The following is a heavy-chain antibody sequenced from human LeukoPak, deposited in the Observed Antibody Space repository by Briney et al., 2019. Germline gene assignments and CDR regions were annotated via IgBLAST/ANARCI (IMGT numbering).Heavy chain of an antibody. CDR1: GFTFSSYA. Sequence: PGASLRLSCAASGFTFSSYAMSWVRQAPGKGLEWVSAISGSGGSTYYADSVKGRFTISRDNSKNTLYLQMNSLRAEDTAVYYWAKDKWWELRYFDYWGQGTLVTVSS. CDR2: ISGSGGST. J-gene: IGHJ4*02. V-gene: IGHV3-23*01. CDR3: AKDKWWELRYFDY. D-gene: IGHD1-26*01.